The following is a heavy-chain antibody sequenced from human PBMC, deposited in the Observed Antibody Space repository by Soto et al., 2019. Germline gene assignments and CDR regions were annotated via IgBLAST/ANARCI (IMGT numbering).Heavy chain of an antibody. Sequence: ASVKVSCTASGYSFTSYGMSWVRRARGQGLDWMGWLTTYNGNTKYAQDLQGRVTMTTDTSTSTAYMALRSLRSDDTAVYYCARFSGGVYNTYYFYYGMDVWGQGITVSVSS. CDR1: GYSFTSYG. D-gene: IGHD2-15*01. V-gene: IGHV1-18*04. CDR2: LTTYNGNT. J-gene: IGHJ6*02. CDR3: ARFSGGVYNTYYFYYGMDV.